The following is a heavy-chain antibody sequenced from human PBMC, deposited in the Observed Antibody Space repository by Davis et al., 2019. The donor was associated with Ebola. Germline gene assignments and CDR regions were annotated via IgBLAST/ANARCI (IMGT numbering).Heavy chain of an antibody. CDR1: GFTFSSYA. V-gene: IGHV3-30-3*01. CDR3: ARGGVP. Sequence: GESLKISCAASGFTFSSYAMHWVRQAPGKGLEWVAVISYDGSNKYYADSVKGRFTISRDNSKNTLYLQMNSLRAEDTAVYYCARGGVPWGQGTLVTVSS. J-gene: IGHJ5*02. D-gene: IGHD3-10*01. CDR2: ISYDGSNK.